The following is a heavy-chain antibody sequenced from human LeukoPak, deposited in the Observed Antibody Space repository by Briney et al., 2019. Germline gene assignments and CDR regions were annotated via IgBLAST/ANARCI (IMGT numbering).Heavy chain of an antibody. V-gene: IGHV4-4*02. CDR2: IFYSGST. CDR3: AKSNGYGLVDI. CDR1: GGSISGTNW. J-gene: IGHJ3*02. D-gene: IGHD3-10*01. Sequence: SETLSLTCAVSGGSISGTNWWSWVRQPPGKGLEWIGNIFYSGSTYYSPSLRSRVTISLDTSRNQFSLKLNSVTAADTAVYYCAKSNGYGLVDIWGQGTMVTVSS.